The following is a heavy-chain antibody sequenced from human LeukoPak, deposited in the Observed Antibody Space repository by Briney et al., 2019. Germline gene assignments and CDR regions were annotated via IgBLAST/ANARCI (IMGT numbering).Heavy chain of an antibody. CDR1: GYTFIHYY. J-gene: IGHJ4*02. V-gene: IGHV1-46*01. D-gene: IGHD3-10*01. CDR3: ARDSFGVRGFDH. CDR2: VDPSGNIA. Sequence: ASVTVSCRTSGYTFIHYYMHWVRQASGEGFEWMGIVDPSGNIATYAQKFQGRVTLTTDTSTSTFYMELSSLRSEDTAIYYCARDSFGVRGFDHWGQGTPVTVSS.